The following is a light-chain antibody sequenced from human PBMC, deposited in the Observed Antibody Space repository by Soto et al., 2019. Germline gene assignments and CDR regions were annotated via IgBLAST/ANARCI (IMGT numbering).Light chain of an antibody. J-gene: IGKJ2*01. CDR2: AAS. CDR3: QQSYSTPRT. Sequence: IQMTQPQPPLSPSVGDRVTITSRASQSINIYLNWYQQKPGKAPQVLIYAASSLQSGVPSRFSGSGSGTDFTLTISSLQSEDFGTYYCQQSYSTPRTFGHGTKVDIK. CDR1: QSINIY. V-gene: IGKV1-39*01.